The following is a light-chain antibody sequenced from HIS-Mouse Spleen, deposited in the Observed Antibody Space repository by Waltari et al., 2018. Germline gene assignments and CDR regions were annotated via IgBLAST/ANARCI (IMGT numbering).Light chain of an antibody. V-gene: IGKV3-20*01. CDR3: QQYGSSLWT. J-gene: IGKJ1*01. CDR2: GAS. Sequence: EIVLTQSPGTLSLSPGERATLSCRASQSVSSSYLAWYQQKPGEAPRLLICGASSRATGIPDRFSGSGSGTDFTLTISRLEPEDCAVYYCQQYGSSLWTFGQGTKVEIK. CDR1: QSVSSSY.